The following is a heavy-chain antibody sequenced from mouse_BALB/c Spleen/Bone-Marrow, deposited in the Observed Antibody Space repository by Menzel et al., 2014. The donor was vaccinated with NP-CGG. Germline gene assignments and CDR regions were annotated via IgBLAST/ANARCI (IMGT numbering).Heavy chain of an antibody. D-gene: IGHD3-1*01. CDR1: GFTFSSYT. J-gene: IGHJ4*01. V-gene: IGHV5-12-2*01. CDR2: ISNGGGST. Sequence: EVMLVESGGGLVQPGGSLKLSCAASGFTFSSYTMSWVRQTPEKRLEWVAYISNGGGSTYYPDTVKGRFTISRDNAKNTLYLQMSSLKSEDTAMYYCARHVGNPYAMDYWGQETSVTVSS. CDR3: ARHVGNPYAMDY.